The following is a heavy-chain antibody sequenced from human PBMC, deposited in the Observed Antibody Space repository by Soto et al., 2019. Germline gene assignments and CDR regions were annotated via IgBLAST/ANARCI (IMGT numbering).Heavy chain of an antibody. D-gene: IGHD2-2*01. V-gene: IGHV4-39*01. CDR3: ARLHGYCISSSCHGHYAMDV. CDR2: IYYSGST. CDR1: GGSVSSNDYS. J-gene: IGHJ6*02. Sequence: SETLSLTCTVSGGSVSSNDYSWGWIRQSPGKGLEWIGNIYYSGSTYYNPSLNSRVTVSVDTSKNQFSLKVTSVTAADTAVYYCARLHGYCISSSCHGHYAMDVWGQGTTVTVSS.